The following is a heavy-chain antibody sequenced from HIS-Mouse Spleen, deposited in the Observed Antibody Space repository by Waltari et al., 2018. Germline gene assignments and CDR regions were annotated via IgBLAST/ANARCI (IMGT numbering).Heavy chain of an antibody. V-gene: IGHV4-34*01. J-gene: IGHJ4*02. CDR2: INHSGST. Sequence: QVQLQQWGAGLFKPSETLSLPSAANVGSFSGYYWSGIRQPPGKGLELIGEINHSGSTNYNPSLKSRVTISVDTSKNQFSLKLSSVTAADTAVYYCARVNSSFDYWGQGTLVTVSS. D-gene: IGHD6-13*01. CDR3: ARVNSSFDY. CDR1: VGSFSGYY.